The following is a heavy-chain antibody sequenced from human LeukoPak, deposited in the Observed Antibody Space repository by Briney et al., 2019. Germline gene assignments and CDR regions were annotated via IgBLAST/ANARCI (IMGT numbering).Heavy chain of an antibody. Sequence: GGSLRLSCAASGFTFNTYAMSWVRQAPGKGLEWVSAISGSGGSSYYADSVKGRFSISRDNSKNTLYLQMNSLRAEDAAVYYCAKDSGSYYFDYWGQGTLVTVSS. CDR3: AKDSGSYYFDY. V-gene: IGHV3-23*01. D-gene: IGHD1-26*01. J-gene: IGHJ4*02. CDR2: ISGSGGSS. CDR1: GFTFNTYA.